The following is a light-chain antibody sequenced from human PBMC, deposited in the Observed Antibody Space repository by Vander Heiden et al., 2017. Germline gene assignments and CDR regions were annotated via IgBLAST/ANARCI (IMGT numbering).Light chain of an antibody. V-gene: IGLV2-14*01. J-gene: IGLJ1*01. Sequence: QSALTQPASVSGSPGQSITISCTGTSSDAGGYNYVSWYQKHPGKAPKLMIYEVSNRPSGVSNRFSGSKSGNTASLTISGLQAEDEADYYCSSYTSSSFYVFGTGTKVTVL. CDR2: EVS. CDR1: SSDAGGYNY. CDR3: SSYTSSSFYV.